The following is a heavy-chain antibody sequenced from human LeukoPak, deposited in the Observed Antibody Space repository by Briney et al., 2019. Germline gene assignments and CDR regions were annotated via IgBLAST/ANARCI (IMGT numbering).Heavy chain of an antibody. J-gene: IGHJ4*02. V-gene: IGHV4-39*07. CDR3: ARRVRRITMVRGANYFDY. CDR2: IYYSGST. Sequence: PSETLSLTCTVSGGSISSSSYYWGWIRQPPGKGLEWIGSIYYSGSTYYNPSLKSRVTISVDTSKNQFSLKLSSVTAADTAVYYCARRVRRITMVRGANYFDYWGQGTLVTVSS. D-gene: IGHD3-10*01. CDR1: GGSISSSSYY.